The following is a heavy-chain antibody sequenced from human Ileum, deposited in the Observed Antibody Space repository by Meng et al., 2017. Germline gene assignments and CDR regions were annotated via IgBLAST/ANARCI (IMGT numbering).Heavy chain of an antibody. V-gene: IGHV1-2*06. D-gene: IGHD3-3*02. Sequence: RLGQPGAGAKDPGASMKVPCKPCGFTLASYFGHWLRRAPGQGLGLMGRINPLSGSSIYAQNFQCRVTVTSDTSISTAYLDLISLTAYDTALYYCVRSCIFGWNPRDHWGQGTLVTVSS. J-gene: IGHJ4*02. CDR2: INPLSGSS. CDR1: GFTLASYF. CDR3: VRSCIFGWNPRDH.